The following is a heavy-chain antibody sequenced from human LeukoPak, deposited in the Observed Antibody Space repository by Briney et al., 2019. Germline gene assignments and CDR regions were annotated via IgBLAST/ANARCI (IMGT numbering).Heavy chain of an antibody. Sequence: GGSLRLSCAASGFTFSSYSMSWVRQAPGKGLEWVSSISSSSTYRYYAASVKGRFTISRDNTKNSLYLQMNSLRAEDTALYYCAREPHLGDYWGQGTLVTVSS. CDR3: AREPHLGDY. V-gene: IGHV3-21*04. CDR2: ISSSSTYR. CDR1: GFTFSSYS. J-gene: IGHJ4*02.